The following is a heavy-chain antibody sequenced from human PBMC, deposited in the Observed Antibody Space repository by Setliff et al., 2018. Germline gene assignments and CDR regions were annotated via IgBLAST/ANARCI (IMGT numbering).Heavy chain of an antibody. CDR3: ASLSVGGWTDAFDI. CDR2: IYHSGST. D-gene: IGHD6-19*01. CDR1: GGSISSSNW. Sequence: PSETLSLTCAVSGGSISSSNWWSWVRQPPGKGLEWIGEIYHSGSTNYNPSLKSRVTISVDKSKNQFSLKLSSATAADTAVYYCASLSVGGWTDAFDIWGQGTMVTVSS. V-gene: IGHV4-4*02. J-gene: IGHJ3*02.